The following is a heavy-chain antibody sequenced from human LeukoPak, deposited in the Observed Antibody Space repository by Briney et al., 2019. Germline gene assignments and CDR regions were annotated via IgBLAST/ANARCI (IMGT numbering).Heavy chain of an antibody. CDR3: ARGGSSSSSTFDY. CDR1: GFTFSSYS. J-gene: IGHJ4*02. Sequence: KPGGSLRLSCAASGFTFSSYSMNWVRQAPGKGLEWVSSISSSSSYIYYADSVKGRFTISRDSAKNSLYLQMNSLRAEDTAVYYCARGGSSSSSTFDYWGQGTLVTVSS. D-gene: IGHD6-6*01. V-gene: IGHV3-21*01. CDR2: ISSSSSYI.